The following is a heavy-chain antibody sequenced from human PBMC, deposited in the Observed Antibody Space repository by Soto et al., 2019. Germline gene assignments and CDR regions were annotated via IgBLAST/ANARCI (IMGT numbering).Heavy chain of an antibody. CDR3: ARPLRNRNSYYGMAD. CDR1: GGTFSKYA. V-gene: IGHV1-69*01. CDR2: TIPMFGTP. D-gene: IGHD4-17*01. J-gene: IGHJ6*02. Sequence: QVQLVQSGAEMQQPGASVRVSCKASGGTFSKYAFSWVRQAPGQGLEWLGGTIPMFGTPNYAQKFQGRVAISAAESTATVYMELSSLRSEDTAVYFCARPLRNRNSYYGMADWGQGTTVTVSS.